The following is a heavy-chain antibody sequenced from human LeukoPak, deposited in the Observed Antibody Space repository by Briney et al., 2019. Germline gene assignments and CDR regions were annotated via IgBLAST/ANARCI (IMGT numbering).Heavy chain of an antibody. V-gene: IGHV3-74*01. D-gene: IGHD2-2*01. CDR2: ISYDGSST. CDR3: AKARAVPDAISDYDMDG. Sequence: GGSLRLSCAASGFTFSSYWMHWVRQAPGKGLVWVSGISYDGSSTSYADSVKGRFTISRDNSKNTLYLQMNSLRAEDTAVYYCAKARAVPDAISDYDMDGWGQGTTVTVSS. J-gene: IGHJ6*02. CDR1: GFTFSSYW.